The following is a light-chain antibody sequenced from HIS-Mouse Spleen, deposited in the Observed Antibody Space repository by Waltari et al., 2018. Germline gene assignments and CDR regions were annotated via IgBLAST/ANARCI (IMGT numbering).Light chain of an antibody. V-gene: IGLV3-10*01. CDR1: ALPKKY. J-gene: IGLJ2*01. Sequence: SYELTQPPSVSVSPGQTARNTCSGEALPKKYAYGYQQKSGQAPVLVIYEDSQRPSGIPERFSGSSSGTMATLTISGAQVEDEADYYCYSTDSSGNHRVFGGGTKLTVL. CDR3: YSTDSSGNHRV. CDR2: EDS.